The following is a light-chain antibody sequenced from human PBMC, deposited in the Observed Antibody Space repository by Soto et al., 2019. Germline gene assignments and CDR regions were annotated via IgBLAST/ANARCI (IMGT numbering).Light chain of an antibody. CDR3: QQFGNSAMFT. CDR1: QSISNNY. J-gene: IGKJ2*01. CDR2: DAS. V-gene: IGKV3-20*01. Sequence: EIVLTQSPGTLSLSPGERATLSCRASQSISNNYLAWYHQKPGQAPRLLIYDASSRLTGVPDRFSGSGFGTDFTLTISSLEPEDFAVYYCQQFGNSAMFTFGQGTKLEIK.